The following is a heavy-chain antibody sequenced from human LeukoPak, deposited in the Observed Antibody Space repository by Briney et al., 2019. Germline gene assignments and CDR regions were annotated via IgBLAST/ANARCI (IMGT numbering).Heavy chain of an antibody. CDR1: GGSLSGYY. V-gene: IGHV4-34*01. Sequence: SETLSLTCAVYGGSLSGYYWSWIRQPPGKGLEWIGEINHSGSTNYNPSLKGRVTISVDTSKSQFSLKLSSVTAADTAVYYCARSKVPATGNWFDPWGQGTLVTVSS. CDR2: INHSGST. J-gene: IGHJ5*02. D-gene: IGHD2-21*02. CDR3: ARSKVPATGNWFDP.